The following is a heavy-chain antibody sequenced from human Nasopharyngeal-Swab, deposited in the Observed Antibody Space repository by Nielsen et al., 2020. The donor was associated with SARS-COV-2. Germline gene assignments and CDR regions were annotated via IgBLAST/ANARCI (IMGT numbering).Heavy chain of an antibody. CDR3: ARRVGYCSGGSCYFDY. Sequence: GESLKISCKGSGYSFTSYWNGWVRQMPGKGLEWMGIIYPGDSDTRYSPSFQGQVTISADKSISPAYLQWSSLKASDTAMYYCARRVGYCSGGSCYFDYWGQGTLVTVSS. D-gene: IGHD2-15*01. CDR1: GYSFTSYW. V-gene: IGHV5-51*01. CDR2: IYPGDSDT. J-gene: IGHJ4*02.